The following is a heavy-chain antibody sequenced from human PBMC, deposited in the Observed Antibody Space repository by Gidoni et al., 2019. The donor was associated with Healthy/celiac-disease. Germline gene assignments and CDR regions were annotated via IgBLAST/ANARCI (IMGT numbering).Heavy chain of an antibody. CDR3: ARGVEMATIDDAFDI. J-gene: IGHJ3*02. CDR2: IYPGDSDT. CDR1: GYSFTSYW. V-gene: IGHV5-51*03. D-gene: IGHD2-21*01. Sequence: EVQLVQSGAEVKKPGESLKLSCKGSGYSFTSYWIGWVRQMPGKGLEWMGIIYPGDSDTRYSPSFQGQVTISADKSISTAYLQWSSLKASDTAMYYCARGVEMATIDDAFDIWGQGTMVTVSS.